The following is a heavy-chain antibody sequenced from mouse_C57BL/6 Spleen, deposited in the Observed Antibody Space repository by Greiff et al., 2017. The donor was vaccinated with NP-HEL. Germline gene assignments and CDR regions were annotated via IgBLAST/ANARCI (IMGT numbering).Heavy chain of an antibody. V-gene: IGHV1-81*01. Sequence: VQLQQSGAELARPGASVKLSCKASGYTFTSYGISWVKQRTGQGLEWIGEIYPRSGNTYYNEKFKGKATLTADKSSSTAYMELRSLTSEDSAVYFCAREYYGSPYYYAMDYWGQGTSVTVSS. J-gene: IGHJ4*01. CDR1: GYTFTSYG. CDR2: IYPRSGNT. CDR3: AREYYGSPYYYAMDY. D-gene: IGHD1-1*01.